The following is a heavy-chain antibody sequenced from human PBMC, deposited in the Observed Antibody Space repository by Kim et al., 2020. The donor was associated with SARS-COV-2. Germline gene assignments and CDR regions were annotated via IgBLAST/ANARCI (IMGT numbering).Heavy chain of an antibody. J-gene: IGHJ4*02. Sequence: ASVKVSCKASVYTFMSYYMHWVRQAPGQGLEWMGIINPSGGSTSYAQKFQGRVTMTRDTSTSTVYMELSSLRSEDTAVYYCARAYGSGSYETNFDYWGQGTLVTVSS. CDR1: VYTFMSYY. CDR2: INPSGGST. D-gene: IGHD3-10*01. V-gene: IGHV1-46*01. CDR3: ARAYGSGSYETNFDY.